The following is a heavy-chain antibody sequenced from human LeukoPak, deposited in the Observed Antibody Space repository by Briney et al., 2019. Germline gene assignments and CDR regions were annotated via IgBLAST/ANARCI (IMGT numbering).Heavy chain of an antibody. J-gene: IGHJ4*02. CDR2: ISGSGDST. CDR3: AKRGASWSFDS. Sequence: PGGSLRLSCAASGFTFSSIGMSWVRQAPGKGLEWVSSISGSGDSTYYADSVKGRFTISRDNSKNTLYLQMNSLRAGDTAVYYCAKRGASWSFDSWGQGTLVTVSS. CDR1: GFTFSSIG. D-gene: IGHD6-13*01. V-gene: IGHV3-23*01.